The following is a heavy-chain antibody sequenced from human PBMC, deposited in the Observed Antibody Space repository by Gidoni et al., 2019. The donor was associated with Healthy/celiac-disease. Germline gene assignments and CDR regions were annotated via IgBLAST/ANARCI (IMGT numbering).Heavy chain of an antibody. CDR1: GFTFADYA. J-gene: IGHJ4*02. V-gene: IGHV3-9*01. Sequence: EVQLVESGGGLVQPGRSLRLSCAASGFTFADYAMHWVRQAPGKGLGWVPGISWNSGSIGYADSVKGRFTISRDNAKKSLYLQMNSLRAEDTALYYCAKAYYYGSGSYGYFDYWGQGTLVTVSS. CDR2: ISWNSGSI. CDR3: AKAYYYGSGSYGYFDY. D-gene: IGHD3-10*01.